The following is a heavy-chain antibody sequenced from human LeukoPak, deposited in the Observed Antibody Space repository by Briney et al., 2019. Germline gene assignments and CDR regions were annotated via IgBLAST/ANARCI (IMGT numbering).Heavy chain of an antibody. CDR2: IDPSATSI. CDR3: ARSKGYNYDAPYYYYYMDV. V-gene: IGHV3-11*01. J-gene: IGHJ6*03. CDR1: GFNFSGYY. D-gene: IGHD5-18*01. Sequence: GGSLRLSCTASGFNFSGYYMTWIRQAPGKGLEWVSYIDPSATSIYYADSIEGRFTISRDNTRNSLYLQMNSLSAEDTAVYYCARSKGYNYDAPYYYYYMDVWGKGTTATVSS.